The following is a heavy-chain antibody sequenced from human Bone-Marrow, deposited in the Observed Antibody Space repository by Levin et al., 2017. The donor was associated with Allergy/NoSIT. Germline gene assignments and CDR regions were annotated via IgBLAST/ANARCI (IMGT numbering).Heavy chain of an antibody. V-gene: IGHV3-23*01. CDR2: ISGSGTNT. CDR3: AKGRGGEFSYGYGWFDH. J-gene: IGHJ5*02. D-gene: IGHD5-18*01. CDR1: GLTLSFNNYA. Sequence: GESLKISCAASGLTLSFNNYAMTWVRQAPGKGLQWVSTISGSGTNTYYADTVRGRFTVSRDNSKNTLYLQMNSLTAEGAAISYCAKGRGGEFSYGYGWFDHWGQGSLVTVSS.